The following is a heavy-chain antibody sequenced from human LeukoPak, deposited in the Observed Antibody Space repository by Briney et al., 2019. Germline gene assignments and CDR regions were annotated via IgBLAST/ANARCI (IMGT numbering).Heavy chain of an antibody. CDR1: GGSFSGYY. CDR3: ARGADIPARFDFWSGYYQTNNWFDP. J-gene: IGHJ5*02. V-gene: IGHV4-34*01. D-gene: IGHD3-3*01. Sequence: SETLSLTCAVYGGSFSGYYWSWLRQPPGKGLEWIGGINHSGSTNYNPSLKSRVTISVDTSKNQFSLKLSSVTAADTAVYYCARGADIPARFDFWSGYYQTNNWFDPWGQGTLVTVSS. CDR2: INHSGST.